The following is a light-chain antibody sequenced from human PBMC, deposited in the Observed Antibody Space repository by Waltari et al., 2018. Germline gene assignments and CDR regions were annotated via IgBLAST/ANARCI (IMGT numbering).Light chain of an antibody. CDR3: QQTYSTGT. Sequence: ITCRASQSVTNYLHWFQQRPGKAPKMLISTASNLESGVPSRFSGSGSGTDFNFTISGLQPDDFATYYCQQTYSTGTFGQGTKVEVK. CDR1: QSVTNY. V-gene: IGKV1-39*01. J-gene: IGKJ1*01. CDR2: TAS.